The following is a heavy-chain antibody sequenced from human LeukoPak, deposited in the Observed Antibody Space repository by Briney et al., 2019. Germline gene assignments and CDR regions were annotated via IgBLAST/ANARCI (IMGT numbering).Heavy chain of an antibody. Sequence: SETLSLTCAVYGGSFSGYYWSWIRQPPGKGLEWIVEINHSGSTNYNPSLKSRVTISVDTSKNQFSLKLSSVTAADTAVYYCATRYCSSTSCYRWFDPWGQGTLVTVSS. J-gene: IGHJ5*02. V-gene: IGHV4-34*01. CDR3: ATRYCSSTSCYRWFDP. D-gene: IGHD2-2*01. CDR2: INHSGST. CDR1: GGSFSGYY.